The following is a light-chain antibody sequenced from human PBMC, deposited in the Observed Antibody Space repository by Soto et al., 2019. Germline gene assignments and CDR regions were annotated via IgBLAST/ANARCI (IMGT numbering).Light chain of an antibody. J-gene: IGKJ5*01. Sequence: EIVMTQSPATLSVSPGERATLSCRASQSVSSNLAWYQQKPGQVPRLLIYGASTRATGIPARFSGSGSGTDFTLTISSLEPEDFAVYYCQQRSNSPTFGQGTRLEIK. CDR2: GAS. CDR3: QQRSNSPT. CDR1: QSVSSN. V-gene: IGKV3-15*01.